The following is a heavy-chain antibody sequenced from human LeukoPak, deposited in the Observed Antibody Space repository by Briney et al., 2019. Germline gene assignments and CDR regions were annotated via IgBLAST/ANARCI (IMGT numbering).Heavy chain of an antibody. CDR3: ARDGMVRGVIIWDAFDI. V-gene: IGHV3-7*01. Sequence: PGGSLRLSCAASGFTFSTYWMNWVRQAPGKGLEWVANIKQDGSEKYYVDSVEGRFTISRDNAKNSLYLQMNSLRDEDTAVYYCARDGMVRGVIIWDAFDIWGQGTMVTVSS. J-gene: IGHJ3*02. CDR2: IKQDGSEK. D-gene: IGHD3-10*01. CDR1: GFTFSTYW.